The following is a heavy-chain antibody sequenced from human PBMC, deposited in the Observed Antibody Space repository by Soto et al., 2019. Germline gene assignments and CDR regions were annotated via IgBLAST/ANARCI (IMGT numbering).Heavy chain of an antibody. CDR2: IWYDGSNK. V-gene: IGHV3-33*01. CDR1: GFSFSTYG. J-gene: IGHJ4*02. D-gene: IGHD6-13*01. Sequence: QVQLVESGGGVVQPGRSLRLSCAASGFSFSTYGMHWVRQAPGKGLEWVAVIWYDGSNKYYADSVKGRFTISRDNSKNTLYLQMNILRAEDTAGYYCARDMMGQKLVPYDWGQGTLVTVAS. CDR3: ARDMMGQKLVPYD.